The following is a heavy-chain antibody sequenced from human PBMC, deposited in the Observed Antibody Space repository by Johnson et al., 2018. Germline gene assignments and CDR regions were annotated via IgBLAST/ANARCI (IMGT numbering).Heavy chain of an antibody. CDR2: ISYDGGNK. D-gene: IGHD1-14*01. V-gene: IGHV3-30*18. CDR1: GFTFSSYG. Sequence: QVQLVESGGGVVQPGRSLRLSCAASGFTFSSYGMHWVRQAPGKGLEWVAVISYDGGNKYYADSVKGRFTISRDNSNNTMYLQIKSLRAEDTAVYFCAKSFRITPDGFDIWGQGTMVTVS. CDR3: AKSFRITPDGFDI. J-gene: IGHJ3*02.